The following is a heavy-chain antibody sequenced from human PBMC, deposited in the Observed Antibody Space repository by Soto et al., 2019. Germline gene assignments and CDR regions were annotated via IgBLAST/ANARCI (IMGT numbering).Heavy chain of an antibody. Sequence: SGPTLVNPTETLTLTCTFSGFSLPSPGMCVSWIRQSPGKALEWLALIERDDDDKYYSTSLKTRLTISKDTRKNQVVLTMANMEPADTATYYCARSIRGPRRFNGMDVWGQGTTVTVSS. D-gene: IGHD1-20*01. V-gene: IGHV2-70*13. J-gene: IGHJ6*02. CDR1: GFSLPSPGMC. CDR3: ARSIRGPRRFNGMDV. CDR2: IERDDDDK.